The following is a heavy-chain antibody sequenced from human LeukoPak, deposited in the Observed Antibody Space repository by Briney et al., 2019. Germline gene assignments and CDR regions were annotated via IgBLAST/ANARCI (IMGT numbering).Heavy chain of an antibody. J-gene: IGHJ4*02. Sequence: GGSLRLSCAASGFTFSSYWMHWVRQAPGKGLVWVSRINSDGSSTSYADSVKGRFTISRDNAKNTPYLQMNSLRAEDTAVYYCAKRADYGGNSYDYWGQGTLVTVSS. CDR2: INSDGSST. CDR1: GFTFSSYW. V-gene: IGHV3-74*01. D-gene: IGHD4-23*01. CDR3: AKRADYGGNSYDY.